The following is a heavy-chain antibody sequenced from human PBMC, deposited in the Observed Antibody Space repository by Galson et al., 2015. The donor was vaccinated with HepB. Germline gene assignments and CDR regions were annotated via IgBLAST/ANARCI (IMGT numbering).Heavy chain of an antibody. CDR1: GDSVSSNSAS. J-gene: IGHJ4*02. Sequence: CAISGDSVSSNSASWNWIRQSPSRGLEWLGRTYYRSKWYNDHALSVKSRITINPDTSKNQFSLQLSSVTPEDTAVYYCARGGYSYLTSFNYWGQGTLVTVSS. D-gene: IGHD5-18*01. CDR2: TYYRSKWYN. CDR3: ARGGYSYLTSFNY. V-gene: IGHV6-1*01.